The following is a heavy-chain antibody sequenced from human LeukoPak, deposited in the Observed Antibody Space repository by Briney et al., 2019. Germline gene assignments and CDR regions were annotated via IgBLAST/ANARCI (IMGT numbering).Heavy chain of an antibody. CDR3: ARTGTTAFDY. CDR1: GGSLNNDY. J-gene: IGHJ4*02. V-gene: IGHV4-4*07. CDR2: IHFGGTT. D-gene: IGHD1-1*01. Sequence: SETLSLTCTVSGGSLNNDYFTWIRQPAGKGLEWIGRIHFGGTTNYNPSFGSRLTLSIDTSKKEISLRLTSVTAADTALYYCARTGTTAFDYWGQGTLVTVSS.